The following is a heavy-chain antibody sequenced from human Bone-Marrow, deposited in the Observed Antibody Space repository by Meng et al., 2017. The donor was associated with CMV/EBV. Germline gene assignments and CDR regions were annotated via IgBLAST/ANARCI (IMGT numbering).Heavy chain of an antibody. V-gene: IGHV1-2*02. D-gene: IGHD1-26*01. CDR3: ARVPIVGATADYFDD. CDR1: GYTFTGYY. CDR2: INPNSGGT. Sequence: ASVKVSCKASGYTFTGYYMHWVRQAPGQGLEWMGWINPNSGGTNYAQKFQGRVTMTRDTSISTAYMELSRLRSDDTAVYYCARVPIVGATADYFDDWGQGTRVTVSS. J-gene: IGHJ4*02.